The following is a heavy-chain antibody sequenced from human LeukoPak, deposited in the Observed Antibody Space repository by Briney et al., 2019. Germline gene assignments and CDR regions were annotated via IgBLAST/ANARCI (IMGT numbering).Heavy chain of an antibody. D-gene: IGHD5-18*01. Sequence: PSETLSLTCTVSGGSISSYYWSWIRQPPGKGLEWIGYIYYSGSTNYNPSLKSRVTISVDTSKNQFSLKLSSVAAADTAVYYCARHLYSHDYDYWGQGILVTVSS. J-gene: IGHJ4*02. V-gene: IGHV4-59*08. CDR1: GGSISSYY. CDR3: ARHLYSHDYDY. CDR2: IYYSGST.